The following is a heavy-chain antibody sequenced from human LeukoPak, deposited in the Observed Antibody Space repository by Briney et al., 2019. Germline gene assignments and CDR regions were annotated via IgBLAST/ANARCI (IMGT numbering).Heavy chain of an antibody. CDR2: IGTAGDT. D-gene: IGHD5-12*01. CDR1: GFAFSSYD. Sequence: GGSLRLSCAASGFAFSSYDMHWVRQATGKGLEWVSAIGTAGDTYYPGSVKGRFTISRENAKNSLYLQMNSQRAGDTAVYYCARGYSGYDLSAFDIWGQGTMVTVSS. J-gene: IGHJ3*02. V-gene: IGHV3-13*04. CDR3: ARGYSGYDLSAFDI.